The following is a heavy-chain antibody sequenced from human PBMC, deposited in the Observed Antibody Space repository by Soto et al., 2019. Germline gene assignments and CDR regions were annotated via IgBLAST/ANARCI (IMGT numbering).Heavy chain of an antibody. CDR2: IYYSGST. CDR3: ARGSSGWYLYYFDY. V-gene: IGHV4-59*02. D-gene: IGHD6-19*01. Sequence: SESMSLTGTVCVGSVSIYSGGRIRQRPGKGLEWIGYIYYSGSTNYNPSLKSRVTISVDTSKNQFSLKLSSVTAADTAVYYSARGSSGWYLYYFDYWGQGTLVTISS. CDR1: VGSVSIYS. J-gene: IGHJ4*02.